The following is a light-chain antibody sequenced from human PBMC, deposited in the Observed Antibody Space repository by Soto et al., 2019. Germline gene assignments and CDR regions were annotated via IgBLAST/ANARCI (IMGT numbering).Light chain of an antibody. CDR3: GTWDSSLSAVV. CDR1: SSNIGSNY. CDR2: DSN. J-gene: IGLJ2*01. Sequence: QAVVTQPPSVSAAPGQKVTISCSGSSSNIGSNYVSWYQHLPGTAPKLLIYDSNKRPSGIPDRFSGSKSGTSATLGITGLQTGDEADYYCGTWDSSLSAVVFGGGTKLTVL. V-gene: IGLV1-51*01.